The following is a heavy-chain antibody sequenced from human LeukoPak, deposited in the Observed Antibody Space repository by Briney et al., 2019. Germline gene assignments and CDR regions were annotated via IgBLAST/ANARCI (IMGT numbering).Heavy chain of an antibody. CDR3: AKEAGVAGKYDP. Sequence: GGSLRLSCAVSGLTFSTYAMTWVRQAPGKGLEWVSSIDKTGGATTYTDSVKGRFTISRDNSKNTLYLQMTSLRADDTAIYYCAKEAGVAGKYDPWGQGTLVIASS. CDR1: GLTFSTYA. CDR2: IDKTGGAT. J-gene: IGHJ5*02. D-gene: IGHD6-19*01. V-gene: IGHV3-23*01.